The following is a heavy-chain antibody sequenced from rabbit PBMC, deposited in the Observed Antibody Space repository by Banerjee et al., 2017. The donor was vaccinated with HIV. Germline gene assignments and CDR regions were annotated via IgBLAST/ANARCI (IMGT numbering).Heavy chain of an antibody. Sequence: QEQLEESGGDLVKTEGSLTLTCTASAFSFSNRYVMCWVRQAPGKGLEWIACINSSSVNTIYASWAKGRFTISKTSSTSVTLQMTSLTAADTATYFCARDETDDAGYNYRLWGPGTLVTVS. V-gene: IGHV1S45*01. CDR1: AFSFSNRYV. CDR3: ARDETDDAGYNYRL. CDR2: INSSSVNT. J-gene: IGHJ6*01. D-gene: IGHD7-1*01.